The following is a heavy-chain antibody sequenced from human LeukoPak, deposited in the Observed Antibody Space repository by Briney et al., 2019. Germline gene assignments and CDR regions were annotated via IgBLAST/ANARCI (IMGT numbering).Heavy chain of an antibody. CDR2: IIPIFGTA. D-gene: IGHD3-9*01. CDR1: GGTFSSYA. J-gene: IGHJ5*02. CDR3: ASSPVYDILTGYPNWSDP. V-gene: IGHV1-69*01. Sequence: ASVKVSCKASGGTFSSYAISWVRQAPGQGLEWMGGIIPIFGTANYAQKFQGRVTITADESTSTVYMELSSLRSEDTAVYYCASSPVYDILTGYPNWSDPWGQGTLVTVSS.